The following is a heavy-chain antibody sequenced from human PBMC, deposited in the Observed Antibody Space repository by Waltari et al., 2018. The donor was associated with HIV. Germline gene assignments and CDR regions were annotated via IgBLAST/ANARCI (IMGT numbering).Heavy chain of an antibody. V-gene: IGHV3-48*01. CDR3: ARDGWLRSAYGMDV. CDR1: GFTVSSFS. Sequence: EVQLVESGGGLVQPGGSLRVSCATSGFTVSSFSMNWVRQAPGKGLEFISYISGSSSTIYYADSVKGRFTISRDNARNSLYLQMNSLRAEDTAVYYCARDGWLRSAYGMDVWGQGTTVTVS. J-gene: IGHJ6*02. D-gene: IGHD5-12*01. CDR2: ISGSSSTI.